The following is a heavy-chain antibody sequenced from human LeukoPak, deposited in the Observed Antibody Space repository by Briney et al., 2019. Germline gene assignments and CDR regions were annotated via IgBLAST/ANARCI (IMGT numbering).Heavy chain of an antibody. CDR1: GFSFSSYW. CDR2: IKQDGSEK. V-gene: IGHV3-7*03. Sequence: GGSLRLSCAASGFSFSSYWMSWVRQAPGKGLEWVANIKQDGSEKCYVDSVKGRFTISRDNAKNSLYLQMNSLKTEDTAVYYCTKFFLGRRDYVWESYRYLAFDIWGHGTMVTVSS. CDR3: TKFFLGRRDYVWESYRYLAFDI. D-gene: IGHD3-16*02. J-gene: IGHJ3*02.